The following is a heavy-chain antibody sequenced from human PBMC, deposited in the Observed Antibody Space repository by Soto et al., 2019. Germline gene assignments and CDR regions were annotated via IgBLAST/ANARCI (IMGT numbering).Heavy chain of an antibody. D-gene: IGHD3-16*01. J-gene: IGHJ4*01. CDR1: GDSMNNYY. CDR3: GRKPVAPDYRYFDS. V-gene: IGHV4-4*08. Sequence: SETLSLTCTVSGDSMNNYYWSWIRQTPGKGLEWIGYIFPTGATEYTPSLKSRIIMSADTSNSQFSLKLTTVTAADTTAEYCGRKPVAPDYRYFDSWGKGTLVTVSS. CDR2: IFPTGAT.